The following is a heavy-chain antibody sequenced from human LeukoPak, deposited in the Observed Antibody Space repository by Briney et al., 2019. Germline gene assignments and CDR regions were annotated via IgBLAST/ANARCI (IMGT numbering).Heavy chain of an antibody. Sequence: GGSLRLSRAASGFTFSSYAMSWVRQAPGKGLEWVSTISGSGGSTYYADSVKGRFTISRDNSKNTLYLQMNSLRAEDTAVYYCAKTTVTTLSAFDYWGQGTLVTVSS. CDR1: GFTFSSYA. CDR2: ISGSGGST. V-gene: IGHV3-23*01. D-gene: IGHD4-17*01. CDR3: AKTTVTTLSAFDY. J-gene: IGHJ4*02.